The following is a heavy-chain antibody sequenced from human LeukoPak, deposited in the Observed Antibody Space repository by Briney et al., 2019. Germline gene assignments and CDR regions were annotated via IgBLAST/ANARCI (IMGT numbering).Heavy chain of an antibody. CDR3: AKGVPGMDV. CDR2: ISDSGDFT. V-gene: IGHV3-23*01. CDR1: GFTFSNYA. J-gene: IGHJ6*02. Sequence: GGSLRLSCAGSGFTFSNYALSWVRQAPGQGLEWVSTISDSGDFTFYADAVKGRFTISRDNSKNTLYLQMNSLRAEDTAVYYCAKGVPGMDVWGQGTTVTVSS.